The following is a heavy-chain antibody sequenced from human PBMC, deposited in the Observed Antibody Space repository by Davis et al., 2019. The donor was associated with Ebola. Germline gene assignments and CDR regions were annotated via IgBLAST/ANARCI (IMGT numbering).Heavy chain of an antibody. D-gene: IGHD6-19*01. J-gene: IGHJ3*02. CDR3: ARVSRKISTGWYRFDAFDI. V-gene: IGHV3-33*08. Sequence: GGSLRLSCAASGFTFSTSGMHRVRQAPGKGLEWVAVIWYNGVNKYYADSVRGRFTISRDDAKNSLYLQMNSLGVEDTDLYYCARVSRKISTGWYRFDAFDIWGQGTLVTVSS. CDR1: GFTFSTSG. CDR2: IWYNGVNK.